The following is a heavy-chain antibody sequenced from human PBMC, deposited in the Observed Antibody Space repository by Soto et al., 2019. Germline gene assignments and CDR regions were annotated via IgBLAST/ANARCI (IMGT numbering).Heavy chain of an antibody. J-gene: IGHJ4*02. V-gene: IGHV3-33*01. CDR2: IWYDGSNK. CDR3: ASQMYGSNAYFDS. CDR1: GFTFSSYG. D-gene: IGHD4-17*01. Sequence: GGSLRLSCAASGFTFSSYGMHWVRQAPGKGLEWVAVIWYDGSNKYYADSVKGRFTISRDNSENTLYLQMNSLRAEDTAVYYCASQMYGSNAYFDSWGQGALVTVSS.